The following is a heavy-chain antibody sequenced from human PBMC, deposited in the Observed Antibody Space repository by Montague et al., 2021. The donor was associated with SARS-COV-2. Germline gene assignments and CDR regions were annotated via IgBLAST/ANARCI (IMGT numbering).Heavy chain of an antibody. CDR2: IYYSGST. Sequence: SETLSLTCTVSGGSISSSSYYWGWIRQPPGKGLEWIGSIYYSGSTYYNPSLKSRVTISVDTSKNQFSLKLSSVTAADTAVYYCARHLQSRITMFGVVEFNNWFDPWGQGTLVTVSS. CDR1: GGSISSSSYY. V-gene: IGHV4-39*01. D-gene: IGHD3-3*01. CDR3: ARHLQSRITMFGVVEFNNWFDP. J-gene: IGHJ5*02.